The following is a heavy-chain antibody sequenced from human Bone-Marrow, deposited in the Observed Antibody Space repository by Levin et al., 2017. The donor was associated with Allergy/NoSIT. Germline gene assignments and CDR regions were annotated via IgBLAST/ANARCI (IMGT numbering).Heavy chain of an antibody. CDR1: GFIFSHGW. V-gene: IGHV3-15*01. J-gene: IGHJ4*02. D-gene: IGHD3-10*01. CDR3: TIPTSGSGIPCGY. CDR2: IKSRADGGTT. Sequence: GGSLRLSCAASGFIFSHGWMSWVRQVPGKGLQWVGRIKSRADGGTTEYAAPVKGRFTISRDDSKNTLYLQMNSLKTEDTGVYYCTIPTSGSGIPCGYWGQGTQVSVSS.